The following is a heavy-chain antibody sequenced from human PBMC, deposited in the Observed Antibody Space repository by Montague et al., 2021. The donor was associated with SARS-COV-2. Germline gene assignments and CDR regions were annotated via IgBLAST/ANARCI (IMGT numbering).Heavy chain of an antibody. CDR1: GGSFSGYY. D-gene: IGHD4-17*01. CDR3: ARGRAVTTFYYYYYGIDV. Sequence: SETLSLTCAVYGGSFSGYYWSWIRQPPGKGLEWNGEINHSGSTNYNPSLKSRVTISVDTSKNQFSLKLSSVTAADTAVYYCARGRAVTTFYYYYYGIDVWGQGTTVTVSS. CDR2: INHSGST. J-gene: IGHJ6*02. V-gene: IGHV4-34*01.